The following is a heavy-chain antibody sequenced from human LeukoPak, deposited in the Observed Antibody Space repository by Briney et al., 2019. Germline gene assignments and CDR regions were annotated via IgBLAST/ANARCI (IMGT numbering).Heavy chain of an antibody. CDR2: ISGDGGNT. D-gene: IGHD3-10*01. CDR3: AKDFGRNLGGPGY. V-gene: IGHV3-23*01. Sequence: PGGFLRLSCAASGFTFSTYTMAWVRQAPGGGLEWVSGISGDGGNTYYADSVKGRCAISRDNSNSALFLQMNSLRAEDTAVYYCAKDFGRNLGGPGYWGRGTLVTISS. J-gene: IGHJ4*02. CDR1: GFTFSTYT.